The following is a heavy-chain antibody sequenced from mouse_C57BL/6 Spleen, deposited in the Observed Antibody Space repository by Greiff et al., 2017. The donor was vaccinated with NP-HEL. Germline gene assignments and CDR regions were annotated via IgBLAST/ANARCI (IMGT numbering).Heavy chain of an antibody. D-gene: IGHD4-1*01. CDR3: ARRYWDAYYFDY. J-gene: IGHJ2*01. Sequence: VQLQQSGPELVKPGASVKISCKASGYSFTGYYMNWVKQSPEKSLEWIGEINPSTGGTTYNQKFKAKATLTVDKSSSTDYMQLKSLTSEDSAVYDCARRYWDAYYFDYWGQGTTLTVSS. V-gene: IGHV1-42*01. CDR1: GYSFTGYY. CDR2: INPSTGGT.